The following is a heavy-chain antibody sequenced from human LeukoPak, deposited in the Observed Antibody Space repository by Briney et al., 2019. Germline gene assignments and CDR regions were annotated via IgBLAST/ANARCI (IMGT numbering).Heavy chain of an antibody. V-gene: IGHV3-48*03. Sequence: GGSLRLPCVGSGLTSSGFEMNWVRQAPGKGLEWVSYIRGDGSTKTYADSAKGRFTISRDNAKNALYLQMNSLRAEDTAVYYCARGQPSPPTMVCGVIITHYYMDVWGKGTTVTVSS. D-gene: IGHD3-10*01. CDR1: GLTSSGFE. CDR3: ARGQPSPPTMVCGVIITHYYMDV. CDR2: IRGDGSTK. J-gene: IGHJ6*03.